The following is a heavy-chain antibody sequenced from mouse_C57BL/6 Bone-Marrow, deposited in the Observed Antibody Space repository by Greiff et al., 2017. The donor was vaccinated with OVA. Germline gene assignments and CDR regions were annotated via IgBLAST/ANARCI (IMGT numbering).Heavy chain of an antibody. Sequence: VQLQQSGPELVKPGASVKISCKASGYTFTDYYMNWVKQSHGKSLEWIGDINPNNGGTSYNQKFKGKATLTVDKSSSTAYMELRSLTSEDSAVYYCARCGYPFYYAMDYWGQGTSVTVSS. CDR3: ARCGYPFYYAMDY. D-gene: IGHD2-2*01. CDR2: INPNNGGT. CDR1: GYTFTDYY. V-gene: IGHV1-26*01. J-gene: IGHJ4*01.